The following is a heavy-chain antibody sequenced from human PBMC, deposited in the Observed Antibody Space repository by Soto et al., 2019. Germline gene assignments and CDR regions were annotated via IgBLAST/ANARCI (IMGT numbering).Heavy chain of an antibody. Sequence: EVQLVESGGGLIQPGGSLRLSCEASGFSSSDSGMNWVRRAPGKRLEWISYISSSSRTIYYAASVEGRFTISRDNVRNSVHLQMNSLRGEDAGVYYCARPRMEWALYFDNWGLGTLVTVSS. D-gene: IGHD3-3*01. CDR1: GFSSSDSG. CDR3: ARPRMEWALYFDN. V-gene: IGHV3-48*01. CDR2: ISSSSRTI. J-gene: IGHJ4*02.